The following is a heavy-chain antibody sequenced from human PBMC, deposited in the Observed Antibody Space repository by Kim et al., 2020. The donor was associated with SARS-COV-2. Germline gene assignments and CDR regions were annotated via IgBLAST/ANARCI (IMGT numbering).Heavy chain of an antibody. Sequence: GGSLRLSCAASRFIFSKYWMSWVRQAPGKGLEWVANIKEDGSEKYYVDSVAGRFSISRDNAENSLYLQMNSLRAEDTAVYFCGRDDSDWGQGTRGTGSS. CDR3: GRDDSD. CDR1: RFIFSKYW. D-gene: IGHD5-18*01. V-gene: IGHV3-7*01. J-gene: IGHJ1*01. CDR2: IKEDGSEK.